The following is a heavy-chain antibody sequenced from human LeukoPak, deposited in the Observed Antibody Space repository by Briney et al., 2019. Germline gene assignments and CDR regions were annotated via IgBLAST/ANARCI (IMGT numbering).Heavy chain of an antibody. CDR2: INPSGGST. J-gene: IGHJ6*03. D-gene: IGHD2-2*01. CDR1: GYTFTSYY. CDR3: ARAGYQLLNYYYYYMDV. V-gene: IGHV1-46*01. Sequence: ASVEVSCKASGYTFTSYYMHWVRQAPGQGLERMGIINPSGGSTSYAQKFQGRVTMTRDMSTSTVYMELSSLRSEDTAVYYCARAGYQLLNYYYYYMDVWGKGTTVTVSS.